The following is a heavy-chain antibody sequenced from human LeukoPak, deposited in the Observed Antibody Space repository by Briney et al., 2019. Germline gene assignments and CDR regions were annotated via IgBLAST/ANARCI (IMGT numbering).Heavy chain of an antibody. V-gene: IGHV3-23*01. CDR3: AKEQRIRHCSEGVCMEGYYFDY. D-gene: IGHD2-8*01. CDR2: LSRGGGAT. Sequence: GGSLRLSCTGSGFNFNMFAMNWVRQAPGQGLEWVSGLSRGGGATNYADSVKGRFTISRDKSKNMVFLQMNSLRPEDTAVYYCAKEQRIRHCSEGVCMEGYYFDYWGQGSLVTVSS. CDR1: GFNFNMFA. J-gene: IGHJ4*02.